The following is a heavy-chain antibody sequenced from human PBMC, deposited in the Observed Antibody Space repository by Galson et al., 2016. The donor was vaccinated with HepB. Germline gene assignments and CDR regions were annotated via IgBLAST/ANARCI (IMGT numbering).Heavy chain of an antibody. Sequence: SAISGDSVSSTSAGWSWVRQSPSRGLEWLGRTFYRSKWYYDYAISVRSRITINPDTSKNQFSLQLISVTPEDTAVYYCARGGLVRGAHGGSFDSWGQGTLVTVSS. J-gene: IGHJ4*01. CDR3: ARGGLVRGAHGGSFDS. CDR1: GDSVSSTSAG. D-gene: IGHD3-10*01. CDR2: TFYRSKWYY. V-gene: IGHV6-1*01.